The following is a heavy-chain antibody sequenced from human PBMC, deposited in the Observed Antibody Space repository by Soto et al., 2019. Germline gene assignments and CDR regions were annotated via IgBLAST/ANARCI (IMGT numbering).Heavy chain of an antibody. CDR2: ILGRDDTT. D-gene: IGHD5-12*01. CDR1: GFGFNTFD. J-gene: IGHJ4*02. V-gene: IGHV3-23*01. Sequence: EVQVFESGGDLVEPGGSLRLSCAASGFGFNTFDMSWVRQAPGKGLEWVSVILGRDDTTYYADSVKDRFTISRDTFKNTLHLQMNSLRVEDTALYFCTKVAWLDYWGQGTLVTVSS. CDR3: TKVAWLDY.